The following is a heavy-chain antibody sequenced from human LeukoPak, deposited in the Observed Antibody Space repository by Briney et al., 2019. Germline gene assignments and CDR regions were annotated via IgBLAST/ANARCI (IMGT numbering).Heavy chain of an antibody. CDR1: GFTFSNYW. Sequence: GGSLKLSCAASGFTFSNYWMAWVRQSPGKGLEWVANIKQDGIEKNYVDSVRGRFTISRDNAKSSLFLQMSSLRVDDTAVYYCARDQDGALDYWGQGSLVTVSS. J-gene: IGHJ4*02. V-gene: IGHV3-7*01. CDR2: IKQDGIEK. CDR3: ARDQDGALDY. D-gene: IGHD4-17*01.